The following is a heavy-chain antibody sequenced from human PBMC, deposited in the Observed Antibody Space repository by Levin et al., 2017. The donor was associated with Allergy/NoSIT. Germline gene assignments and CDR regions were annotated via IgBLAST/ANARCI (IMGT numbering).Heavy chain of an antibody. D-gene: IGHD1-26*01. CDR1: GFTFSSSW. CDR2: IKMDGSVN. CDR3: ARDDGGSYPTTFAY. J-gene: IGHJ4*02. Sequence: LSLTCVTSGFTFSSSWMSWVRQAPGKGLEWVANIKMDGSVNTYVDSVKGRFTISRDNAKNSLFLQMNSLRAEDTAIYYCARDDGGSYPTTFAYWGQGARVTVSS. V-gene: IGHV3-7*01.